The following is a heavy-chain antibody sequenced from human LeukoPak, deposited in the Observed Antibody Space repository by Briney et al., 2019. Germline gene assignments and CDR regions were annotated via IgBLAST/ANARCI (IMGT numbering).Heavy chain of an antibody. CDR2: ISGSGGST. CDR1: GFTFSSYA. CDR3: AKDSRVRGLPDYYYYMDV. J-gene: IGHJ6*03. D-gene: IGHD2-21*02. V-gene: IGHV3-23*01. Sequence: PGGSLRISCAASGFTFSSYAMSWVRQAPGKGLQLVSAISGSGGSTYYADSVKGRFTISRDNSKNTLYLQMNSLRAEDTAVYYCAKDSRVRGLPDYYYYMDVWGKGTTVTVSS.